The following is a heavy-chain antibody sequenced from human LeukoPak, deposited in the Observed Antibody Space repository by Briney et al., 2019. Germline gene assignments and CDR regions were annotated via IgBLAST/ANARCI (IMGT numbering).Heavy chain of an antibody. D-gene: IGHD3-10*01. CDR2: ISYDGSNK. Sequence: PGGSLRLSCAASGFTFSSYAMHWVRQAPGKGLEWVAVISYDGSNKYYADSVKGRFTISRDNSKNTLYLQMNSLRAEDTAVYYCARDRTYGPPDYYYYGMDVWGQGTTVTVSS. CDR1: GFTFSSYA. CDR3: ARDRTYGPPDYYYYGMDV. J-gene: IGHJ6*02. V-gene: IGHV3-30-3*01.